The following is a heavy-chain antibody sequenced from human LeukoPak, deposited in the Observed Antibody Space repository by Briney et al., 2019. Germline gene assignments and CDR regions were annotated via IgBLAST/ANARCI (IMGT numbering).Heavy chain of an antibody. CDR3: ARRGRTVTAHFDY. V-gene: IGHV4-39*01. CDR1: GGSISSSSYY. Sequence: PSETLSLTCTVSGGSISSSSYYWGWIRQPPGKGLEWIGNIYYSGSTYYNPSLKGRVTISVDTSKNQFSLKLNSVTAADTAVYYCARRGRTVTAHFDYWGQGTPVTVSS. D-gene: IGHD4-17*01. CDR2: IYYSGST. J-gene: IGHJ4*02.